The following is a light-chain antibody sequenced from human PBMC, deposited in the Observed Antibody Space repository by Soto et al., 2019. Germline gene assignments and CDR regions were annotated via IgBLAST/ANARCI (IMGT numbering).Light chain of an antibody. CDR3: QQYGGSPIT. V-gene: IGKV3-20*01. CDR2: GAS. Sequence: ELVLTQSPGTLSLSPGERATLSCRASQSFTSSYLAWYQQKPGQSPRLLIYGASSRATGIPDRFSCSGSGTDFTLTISRLEPEDFAVYYCQQYGGSPITFGQGTRLEIK. J-gene: IGKJ5*01. CDR1: QSFTSSY.